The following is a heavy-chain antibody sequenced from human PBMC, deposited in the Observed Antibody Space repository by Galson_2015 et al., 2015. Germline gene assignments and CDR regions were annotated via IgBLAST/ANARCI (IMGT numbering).Heavy chain of an antibody. D-gene: IGHD2-15*01. J-gene: IGHJ3*02. CDR1: GFTFTSSA. CDR3: AADSPVRLCSGGSCYSSGRDAFDI. CDR2: IVVGRGNT. V-gene: IGHV1-58*01. Sequence: SVKVSCKASGFTFTSSAVQWVRQARGQRLEWIGWIVVGRGNTNYAQKFQERVTITRDMSTSTAYMELSSLRSEDTAVYYCAADSPVRLCSGGSCYSSGRDAFDIWGQGTMVTVSS.